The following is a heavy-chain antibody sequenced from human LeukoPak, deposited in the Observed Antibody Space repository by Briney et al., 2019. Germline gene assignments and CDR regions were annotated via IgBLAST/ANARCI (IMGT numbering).Heavy chain of an antibody. J-gene: IGHJ4*02. CDR3: ARRFRD. CDR1: GLSFSGFE. Sequence: PGGSLRLSCVGSGLSFSGFELNWVRRAPGKGLEWVSYISSDGTTKTYADSTKGRFTISRDNAKNSLFLQMNSLRAADTAIYYCARRFRDWGLGTLVTVSS. V-gene: IGHV3-48*03. CDR2: ISSDGTTK. D-gene: IGHD5-24*01.